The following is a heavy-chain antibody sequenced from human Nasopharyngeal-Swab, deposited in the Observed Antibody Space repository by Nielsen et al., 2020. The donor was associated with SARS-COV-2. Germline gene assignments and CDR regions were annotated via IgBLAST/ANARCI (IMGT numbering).Heavy chain of an antibody. D-gene: IGHD4-17*01. J-gene: IGHJ6*03. V-gene: IGHV6-1*01. CDR1: GDSVSSSSAA. CDR2: TYYRSKWYN. CDR3: TRARGAYGDYYYYYTDV. Sequence: SQTLSLTCAISGDSVSSSSAAWNLIRQSPSRGLEWLGRTYYRSKWYNDYAVSVKSRITINPDTSKNQYSLHLNSVTPEDTAVYYCTRARGAYGDYYYYYTDVWGKGTTVTVS.